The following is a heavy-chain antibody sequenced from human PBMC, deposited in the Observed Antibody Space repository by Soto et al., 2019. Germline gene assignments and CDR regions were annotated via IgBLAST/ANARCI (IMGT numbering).Heavy chain of an antibody. V-gene: IGHV1-69*13. Sequence: SVKVSCKASGCTFSSYAISWVRQAPGQGLEWMGEIIPIFGTANYAQKFQGRVTITADESTSTAYMELSSLRSEDTAVYYCARGTLKMAKIFHYYYGMDVWGQGTTVTVSS. CDR3: ARGTLKMAKIFHYYYGMDV. D-gene: IGHD5-12*01. J-gene: IGHJ6*02. CDR2: IIPIFGTA. CDR1: GCTFSSYA.